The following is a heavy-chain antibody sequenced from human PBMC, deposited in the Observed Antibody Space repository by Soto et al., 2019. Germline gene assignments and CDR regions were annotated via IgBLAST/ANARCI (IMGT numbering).Heavy chain of an antibody. CDR1: GFTFSSFA. CDR2: ISGSGGGT. D-gene: IGHD3-22*01. V-gene: IGHV3-23*01. J-gene: IGHJ4*02. CDR3: ARSYYDLSGYYYLAY. Sequence: GGSLRLSCVASGFTFSSFAMSWVRQAPGEGLEWVSGISGSGGGTYYADSVKGRFTISRDNSKNTLFLQMSSLRVEDTAIYFCARSYYDLSGYYYLAYWGQGTLVTVS.